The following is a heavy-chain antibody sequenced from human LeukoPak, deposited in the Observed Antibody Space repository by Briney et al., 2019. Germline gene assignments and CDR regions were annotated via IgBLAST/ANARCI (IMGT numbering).Heavy chain of an antibody. CDR3: AREQWELLRRDAFDI. D-gene: IGHD1-26*01. Sequence: GGSLRLSCAASGFTFSSYDMHWVRQATGKGLEWVSAIGTAGDTCYPGSVKGRFTISRENAKNSLYLQMNSLRAEDTALYYCAREQWELLRRDAFDIWGQGTMVTVSS. J-gene: IGHJ3*02. CDR2: IGTAGDT. V-gene: IGHV3-13*01. CDR1: GFTFSSYD.